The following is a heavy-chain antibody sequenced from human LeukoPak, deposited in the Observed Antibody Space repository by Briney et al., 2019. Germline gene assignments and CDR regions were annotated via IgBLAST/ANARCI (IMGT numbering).Heavy chain of an antibody. V-gene: IGHV3-23*01. CDR1: GFTFSSYA. J-gene: IGHJ4*02. CDR3: AKEEAYYDFWSGTTHYYFDY. CDR2: ISGRGGST. Sequence: PGGSLRLSCAASGFTFSSYAMSWVRQAPGKGLEWVSAISGRGGSTYYADSVKGRFTISRDNSKNTLYLQMNSLRAEDTAVYYCAKEEAYYDFWSGTTHYYFDYWGRGTLVTVSS. D-gene: IGHD3-3*01.